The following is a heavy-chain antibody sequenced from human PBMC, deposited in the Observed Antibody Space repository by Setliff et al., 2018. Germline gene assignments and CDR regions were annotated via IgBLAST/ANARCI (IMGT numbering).Heavy chain of an antibody. Sequence: SETLSLTCTVSGGSLRGNAIFWGWIRQPPGKGLEWIGSIYYTGDPYYNPSLKSRVTMSVDTSRNQLSLKLTSVTAADTAVYYCARHVGSRSRGYNYYYYYMDVWGKGTTGTSP. J-gene: IGHJ6*03. V-gene: IGHV4-39*01. CDR3: ARHVGSRSRGYNYYYYYMDV. CDR1: GGSLRGNAIF. CDR2: IYYTGDP. D-gene: IGHD3-10*01.